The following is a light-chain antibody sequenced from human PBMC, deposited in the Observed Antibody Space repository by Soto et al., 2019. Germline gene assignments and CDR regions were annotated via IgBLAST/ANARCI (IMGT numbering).Light chain of an antibody. J-gene: IGKJ1*01. CDR2: DVS. CDR3: QQRSNWPRT. V-gene: IGKV3-11*01. Sequence: IVLTKSSPPLSVSPGAGGNLSCMASQNISSNLLWYQQKPGQAPRLLIYDVSNRATDIPARFSGSGSGTDFTLTISSLEPEDLAVYFCQQRSNWPRTVGQGTKVDI. CDR1: QNISSN.